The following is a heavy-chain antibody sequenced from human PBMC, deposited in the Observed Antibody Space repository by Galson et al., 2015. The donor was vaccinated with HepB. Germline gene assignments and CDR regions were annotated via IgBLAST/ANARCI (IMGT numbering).Heavy chain of an antibody. D-gene: IGHD2-21*01. Sequence: SLRLSCAASGFTFSNYAMHWVRQAPGKGLEWVAVILYDGSNEYYADSVKGRFTISRDISKNTLYLQMNSLRAEDTAVYYCARGWVHIANYYNLDYWGQGTLVTVSS. CDR1: GFTFSNYA. CDR3: ARGWVHIANYYNLDY. J-gene: IGHJ4*02. CDR2: ILYDGSNE. V-gene: IGHV3-30*04.